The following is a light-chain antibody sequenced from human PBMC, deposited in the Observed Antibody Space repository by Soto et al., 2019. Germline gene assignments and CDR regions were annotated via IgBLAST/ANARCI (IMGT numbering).Light chain of an antibody. J-gene: IGKJ1*01. V-gene: IGKV3-15*01. CDR3: QQYRNWPRT. Sequence: SQSASTLSVSTGERVTFSCRASQSVSTRLAWYQHKPGQAPRLLIYGASTRATDMPGRFSGRGSGTEFTLTINSLQSEDFAGYYCQQYRNWPRTFAQRTKV. CDR2: GAS. CDR1: QSVSTR.